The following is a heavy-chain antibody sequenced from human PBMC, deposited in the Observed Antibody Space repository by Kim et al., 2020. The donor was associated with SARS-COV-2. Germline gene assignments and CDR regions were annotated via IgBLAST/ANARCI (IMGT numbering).Heavy chain of an antibody. CDR2: ISDSGLRT. Sequence: GGSLRLSCAASGFTFSTYAMSWARQDPGKGLEWVSTISDSGLRTHYADSVKGRFTISRDNSKSTLFLQMNYLRAEDTAIYYCEASDYWGQGSLVTVSS. J-gene: IGHJ4*02. V-gene: IGHV3-23*01. CDR1: GFTFSTYA. CDR3: EASDY.